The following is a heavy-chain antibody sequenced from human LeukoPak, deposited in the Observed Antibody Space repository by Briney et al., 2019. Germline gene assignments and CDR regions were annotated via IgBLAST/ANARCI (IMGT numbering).Heavy chain of an antibody. CDR3: AKDLIQNIAAAYGLFDY. V-gene: IGHV3-23*01. D-gene: IGHD6-13*01. J-gene: IGHJ4*02. Sequence: GGSLRLSCAASGFTFSSYAMSWIRQAPGKGLEWVSAICGSGGRTYYADSVKGRFTISRDNSKNTLYLQMNSLRAEDTAVYYCAKDLIQNIAAAYGLFDYWGQGTQVTVSS. CDR2: ICGSGGRT. CDR1: GFTFSSYA.